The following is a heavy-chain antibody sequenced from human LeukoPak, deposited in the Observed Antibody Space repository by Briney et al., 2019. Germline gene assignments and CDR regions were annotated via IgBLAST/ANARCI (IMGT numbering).Heavy chain of an antibody. V-gene: IGHV4-34*01. CDR2: IYHSGST. D-gene: IGHD2-2*01. Sequence: PGGSLRLSCAASGFTFSDCYMSWIRQPPGKGLEWIGSIYHSGSTNYNPSLKSRVTISVDTSKNQFSLKLSSVTAADTAVYYCARRYCSSTSCYLGAFDIWGQGTMVTVSS. CDR1: GFTFSDCY. CDR3: ARRYCSSTSCYLGAFDI. J-gene: IGHJ3*02.